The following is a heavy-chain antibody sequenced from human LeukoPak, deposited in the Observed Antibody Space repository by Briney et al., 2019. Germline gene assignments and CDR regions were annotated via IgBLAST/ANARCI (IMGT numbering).Heavy chain of an antibody. D-gene: IGHD6-19*01. CDR3: ARGGGGWYEDY. CDR2: INHSGST. CDR1: GGSFSGYY. V-gene: IGHV4-34*01. Sequence: SETLSLTCAVYGGSFSGYYWSWIRQPPGKGLEWIGEINHSGSTNYNPSLKSRVTISADTSKNQFSLKLSSVTAADTAVYYCARGGGGWYEDYWGQGTLVTVSS. J-gene: IGHJ4*02.